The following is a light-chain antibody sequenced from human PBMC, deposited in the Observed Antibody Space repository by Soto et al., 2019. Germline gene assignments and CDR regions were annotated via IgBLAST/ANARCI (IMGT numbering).Light chain of an antibody. CDR3: QPRSNWTPVT. V-gene: IGKV3-11*01. J-gene: IGKJ4*01. CDR2: DAS. CDR1: QSVSSY. Sequence: EIVLTQSPATLSLSPGERATLSCRASQSVSSYFAWYQQKPGQAPRLLIYDASTRATGIPAKFSGGGSGTDLTHTIRSLEAEDCAINDCQPRSNWTPVTFGGGTKVEIK.